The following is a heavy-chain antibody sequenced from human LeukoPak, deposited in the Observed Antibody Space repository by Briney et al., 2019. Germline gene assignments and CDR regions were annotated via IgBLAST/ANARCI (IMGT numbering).Heavy chain of an antibody. CDR3: ARLGDILTGYYWGAFDY. V-gene: IGHV4-59*08. J-gene: IGHJ4*02. Sequence: SETLSLTCTVSGGSISSYYWSWIRQPPGKELEWIGYIYYSGSTNYNPSLKSRVTTSVDTSKNQFSLKLSSVTAADTAVYYCARLGDILTGYYWGAFDYWGQGTLVTVSS. CDR2: IYYSGST. D-gene: IGHD3-9*01. CDR1: GGSISSYY.